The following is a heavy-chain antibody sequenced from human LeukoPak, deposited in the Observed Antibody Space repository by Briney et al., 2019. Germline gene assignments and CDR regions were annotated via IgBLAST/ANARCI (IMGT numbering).Heavy chain of an antibody. CDR1: GFTFSTFA. J-gene: IGHJ4*02. Sequence: WETLTLTCAASGFTFSTFALIWVRQPPGQGLERVSSIFPSGGEIHYADSVRGRFTIYRDNSKSILSLQMNSLRAEDTAIYYCATYRQGLLPFESWGQGTPVTVSS. V-gene: IGHV3-23*01. CDR2: IFPSGGEI. CDR3: ATYRQGLLPFES. D-gene: IGHD5-18*01.